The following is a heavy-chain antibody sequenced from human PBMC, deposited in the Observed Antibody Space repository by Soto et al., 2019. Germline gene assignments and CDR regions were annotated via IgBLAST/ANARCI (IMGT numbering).Heavy chain of an antibody. CDR2: IGASGSKT. D-gene: IGHD6-19*01. CDR3: AKEMGRIAVGQDY. Sequence: EVQLLESGGGLVQPGESLRLSCAASGFSFSSYAMNWVRQAPGKGLEWVSTIGASGSKTYYADSVKGRLTISRDNSNNMLYLQMNSLRVGDTALFYCAKEMGRIAVGQDYWGRGALVTVSP. J-gene: IGHJ4*02. CDR1: GFSFSSYA. V-gene: IGHV3-23*01.